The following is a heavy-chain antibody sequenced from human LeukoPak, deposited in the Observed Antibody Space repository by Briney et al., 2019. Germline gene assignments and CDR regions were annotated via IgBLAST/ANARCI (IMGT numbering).Heavy chain of an antibody. Sequence: PSETLSLTCAVYGGSFSGYYWSWIRQPPGKGLEWIGEINHSGSTNYDPSLKSRVTISVDTSKNQFSLKLTSVTAADTAVYYCARLVGVISPWGQGTLVTVSS. CDR2: INHSGST. V-gene: IGHV4-34*01. J-gene: IGHJ5*02. CDR3: ARLVGVISP. CDR1: GGSFSGYY. D-gene: IGHD2-8*01.